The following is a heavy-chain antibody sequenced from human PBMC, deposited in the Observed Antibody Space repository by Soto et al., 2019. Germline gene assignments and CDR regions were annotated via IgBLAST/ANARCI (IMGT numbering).Heavy chain of an antibody. CDR1: GGTFSNYA. V-gene: IGHV1-69*13. Sequence: ASVKVSCKASGGTFSNYAISWVRQAPGQGLEWMGGIIPIFGTANYAQKFQGRVTITADESTSTAYMELSSLRSEDTAVYYCARGLVVMREYYFDYWGQGTLVTVSS. D-gene: IGHD3-22*01. CDR3: ARGLVVMREYYFDY. J-gene: IGHJ4*02. CDR2: IIPIFGTA.